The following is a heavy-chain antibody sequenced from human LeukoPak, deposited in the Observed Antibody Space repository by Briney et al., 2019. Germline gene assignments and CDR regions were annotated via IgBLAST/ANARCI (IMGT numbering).Heavy chain of an antibody. CDR3: ARGSGYDWNYYYMDV. CDR1: GASIISSNW. J-gene: IGHJ6*03. CDR2: IYHSGIN. V-gene: IGHV4-4*02. D-gene: IGHD5-12*01. Sequence: SETLSLTCAVSGASIISSNWWSWVRQPPGKGLEWIGEIYHSGINNFNPSLRSRASISVDTAKNQFSLKLSSVTAADTAVYYCARGSGYDWNYYYMDVWGKGTTVTVSS.